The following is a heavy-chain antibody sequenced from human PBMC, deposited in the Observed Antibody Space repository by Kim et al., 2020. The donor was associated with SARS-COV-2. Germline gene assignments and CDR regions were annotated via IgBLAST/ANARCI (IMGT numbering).Heavy chain of an antibody. CDR3: ARDVRGTRAFDV. V-gene: IGHV3-23*01. Sequence: TYYADSVKGRFTISRDNAKNTLDLQMNSLRAEDTAVYSCARDVRGTRAFDVWGQGTLVDVSS. CDR2: T. D-gene: IGHD1-1*01. J-gene: IGHJ3*01.